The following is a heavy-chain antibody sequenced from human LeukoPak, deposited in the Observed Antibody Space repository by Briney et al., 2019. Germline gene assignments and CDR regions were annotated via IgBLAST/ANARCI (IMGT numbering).Heavy chain of an antibody. CDR3: AKGNGYSYGRYYFDY. D-gene: IGHD5-18*01. CDR2: ITASGGNT. CDR1: GFTFSSYA. V-gene: IGHV3-23*01. Sequence: GGSLRLSCAASGFTFSSYAMGWVRQAPGKGLEWVSAITASGGNTYYADSVKGRFTISRDNSKNTLHLQVNSLRAEDTAVYYCAKGNGYSYGRYYFDYWGQGTLVTVSS. J-gene: IGHJ4*02.